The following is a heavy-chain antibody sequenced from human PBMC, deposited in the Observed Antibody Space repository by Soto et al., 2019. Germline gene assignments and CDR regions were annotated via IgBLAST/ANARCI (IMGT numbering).Heavy chain of an antibody. CDR1: GFTFSSYA. V-gene: IGHV3-23*01. CDR2: ISGSGGST. CDR3: AKGYHEDTAMADDAFDI. D-gene: IGHD5-18*01. J-gene: IGHJ3*02. Sequence: QLLESGGGLVQPGGSLRLSCAASGFTFSSYAMSWVRQAPGKGLDWVSVISGSGGSTYFADSVKGRFTISRDNSKHTVYLQMNSLRAEDTAVYYCAKGYHEDTAMADDAFDIWGQGTMVTVSS.